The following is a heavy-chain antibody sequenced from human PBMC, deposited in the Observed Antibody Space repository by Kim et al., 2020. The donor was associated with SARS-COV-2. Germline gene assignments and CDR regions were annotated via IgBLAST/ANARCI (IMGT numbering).Heavy chain of an antibody. CDR3: ASAWDIVLIPAASLDY. Sequence: VGGRFTISRDNSKNTLFLQMNRLRAENTAVYYCASAWDIVLIPAASLDYWGQGTLVTVSS. V-gene: IGHV3-23*01. J-gene: IGHJ4*02. D-gene: IGHD2-2*01.